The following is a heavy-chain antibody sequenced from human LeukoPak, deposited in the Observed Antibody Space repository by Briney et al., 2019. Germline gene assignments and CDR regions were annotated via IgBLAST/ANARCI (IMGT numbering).Heavy chain of an antibody. CDR3: ARAQVRRYCSGGSCYPPYYYYYMDV. J-gene: IGHJ6*03. V-gene: IGHV4-34*01. Sequence: PSETLSLTCAVYGGSFSGYYWSWIRQPPGKGLEWIGEINHSGSTNYNPSLKSRVTISVDTSKNQFSLKLSSVTAADTAVYYCARAQVRRYCSGGSCYPPYYYYYMDVWGKGTTATVSS. CDR1: GGSFSGYY. D-gene: IGHD2-15*01. CDR2: INHSGST.